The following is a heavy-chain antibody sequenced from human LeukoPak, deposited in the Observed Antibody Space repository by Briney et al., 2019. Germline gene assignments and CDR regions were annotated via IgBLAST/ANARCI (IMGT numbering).Heavy chain of an antibody. CDR2: MYYSGSP. J-gene: IGHJ4*02. CDR3: ARDSCSGGRCYSDYFDY. D-gene: IGHD2-15*01. Sequence: PSETLSLTCTVSGGSISTYYWSWIRQPPGKGLEWIGYMYYSGSPNYSPSLKSRVTISVDTSKNQFSLKLTSVTAADTAVYYCARDSCSGGRCYSDYFDYWGQGTLVTVSS. CDR1: GGSISTYY. V-gene: IGHV4-59*01.